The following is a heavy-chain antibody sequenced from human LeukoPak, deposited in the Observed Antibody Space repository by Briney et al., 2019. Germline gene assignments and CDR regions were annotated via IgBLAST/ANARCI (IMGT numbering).Heavy chain of an antibody. D-gene: IGHD6-19*01. Sequence: SVKVSCKASGGTFSKNAIGWVRQAPGQGLEWMGGIIPISGTAKYAQKFQGRVTITTDESTTTAYMELSSLRSEDTAVYYCAKGIAVAGTPYYYYMDVWGKGTTVTVSS. CDR3: AKGIAVAGTPYYYYMDV. V-gene: IGHV1-69*05. CDR2: IIPISGTA. CDR1: GGTFSKNA. J-gene: IGHJ6*03.